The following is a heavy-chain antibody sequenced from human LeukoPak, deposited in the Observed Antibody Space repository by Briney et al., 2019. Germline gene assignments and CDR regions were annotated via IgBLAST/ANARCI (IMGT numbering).Heavy chain of an antibody. CDR1: GFTFSNYG. D-gene: IGHD4-17*01. CDR2: IWYDGSNM. Sequence: GRSLRLSCAASGFTFSNYGMHWVRQAPGKGLEWVALIWYDGSNMYYADSEKGRFTISRDNSENTLYLQMNRLRAEDTGVYYCARGNWDGEYDTYYHYGMDVWGKGTTVTVSS. J-gene: IGHJ6*04. V-gene: IGHV3-33*01. CDR3: ARGNWDGEYDTYYHYGMDV.